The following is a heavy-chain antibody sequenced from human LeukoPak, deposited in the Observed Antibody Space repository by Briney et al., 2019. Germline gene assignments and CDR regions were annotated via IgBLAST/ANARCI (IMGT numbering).Heavy chain of an antibody. CDR2: INPSGGST. CDR3: ARDRNGYSSGN. Sequence: ASVKVSCKASGYTFTSYYMHWVRQAPGQGLEWMGIINPSGGSTSYAQKFQGRVTMSVDTSKNQFSLKLSSVTAADTAVYYCARDRNGYSSGNWGQGTLVTVSS. J-gene: IGHJ4*02. CDR1: GYTFTSYY. V-gene: IGHV1-46*01. D-gene: IGHD6-19*01.